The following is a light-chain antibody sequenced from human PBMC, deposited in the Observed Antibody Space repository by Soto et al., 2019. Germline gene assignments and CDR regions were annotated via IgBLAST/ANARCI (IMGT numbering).Light chain of an antibody. CDR2: GTS. CDR3: QQYNNWPRT. J-gene: IGKJ1*01. V-gene: IGKV3-15*01. Sequence: EIVMTQSPATLSVSPGEGATLSCRASQSVSSNLAWYQQKPGQAPRLLIVGTSSRATGIPARFSGRGSGTDFILTISSLQSEDFAVYYCQQYNNWPRTFGQGTKVEI. CDR1: QSVSSN.